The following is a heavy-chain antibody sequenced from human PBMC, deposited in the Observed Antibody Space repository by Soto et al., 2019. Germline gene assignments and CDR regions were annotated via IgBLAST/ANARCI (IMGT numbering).Heavy chain of an antibody. CDR3: ARDLFYGDYGDYYYYYGMDV. CDR2: IYYSGST. Sequence: SETLSLTCTVSGGSISSGGYYWSWIRQHPGKGLEWIGYIYYSGSTYYNPSLKSRVTISVDTSKNQFSLKLSSVTAADTAVYYCARDLFYGDYGDYYYYYGMDVWGQGTTVTVSS. D-gene: IGHD4-17*01. CDR1: GGSISSGGYY. J-gene: IGHJ6*02. V-gene: IGHV4-31*03.